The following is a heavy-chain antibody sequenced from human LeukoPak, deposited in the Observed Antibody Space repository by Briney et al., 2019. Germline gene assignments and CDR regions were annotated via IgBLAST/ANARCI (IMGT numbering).Heavy chain of an antibody. D-gene: IGHD4-17*01. CDR1: GFTFSSYA. CDR3: ATVRGNDYGDPYYFDY. V-gene: IGHV3-23*01. CDR2: ISGSGGNT. Sequence: GGSLRLSCAASGFTFSSYAMSWVRQAPGKGLEWVSAISGSGGNTYYADSVKGRFTISRDNSKNTLYLQVNSLRAEDTAVYYCATVRGNDYGDPYYFDYWGQGTLVTVSS. J-gene: IGHJ4*02.